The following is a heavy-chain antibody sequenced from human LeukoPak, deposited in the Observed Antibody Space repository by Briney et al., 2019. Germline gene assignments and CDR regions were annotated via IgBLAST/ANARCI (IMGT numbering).Heavy chain of an antibody. Sequence: PGGSLRLSCTVSGFSLSSYAMSWIRQAPGKGLEWVSYISSSGSTIYYADSVKGRFTISRDNAKNSLYLQMNSLRAEDTAVYYCASSYDSSGYYGAYAFDIWGQGTMVTVSS. CDR1: GFSLSSYA. D-gene: IGHD3-22*01. CDR2: ISSSGSTI. CDR3: ASSYDSSGYYGAYAFDI. J-gene: IGHJ3*02. V-gene: IGHV3-11*04.